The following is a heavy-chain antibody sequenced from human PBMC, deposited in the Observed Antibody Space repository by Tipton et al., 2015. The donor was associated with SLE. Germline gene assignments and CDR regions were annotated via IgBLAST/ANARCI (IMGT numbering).Heavy chain of an antibody. D-gene: IGHD3-16*01. Sequence: SLRLSCAASGFTFRTYGIHWVRQAPGKGLEWVAFIPVDETKQFYADSVKGRFTISRDNSKDTLSLQMNSLKLEDTAVYFCARGVRGSLDVWGQGTTVTVSS. CDR1: GFTFRTYG. CDR3: ARGVRGSLDV. J-gene: IGHJ6*02. CDR2: IPVDETKQ. V-gene: IGHV3-30*03.